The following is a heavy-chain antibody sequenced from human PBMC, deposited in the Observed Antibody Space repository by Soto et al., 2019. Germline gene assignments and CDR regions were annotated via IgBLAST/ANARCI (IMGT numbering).Heavy chain of an antibody. CDR1: GFTFSSYW. CDR2: IKQDGSEK. V-gene: IGHV3-7*05. D-gene: IGHD6-19*01. Sequence: SLRLSCAASGFTFSSYWMSWVRQAPGKGLEWVANIKQDGSEKYYVDSVKGRFTISRDNAKNSLYLQMNSLRAEDTAVYYCARDKYSSGWYNWFDPWGQGTLVTVSS. J-gene: IGHJ5*02. CDR3: ARDKYSSGWYNWFDP.